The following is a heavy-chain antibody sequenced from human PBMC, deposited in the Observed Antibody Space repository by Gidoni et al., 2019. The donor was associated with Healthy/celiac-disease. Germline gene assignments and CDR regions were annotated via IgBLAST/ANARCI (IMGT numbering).Heavy chain of an antibody. CDR3: ARRFIAARPILGYFDY. J-gene: IGHJ4*02. V-gene: IGHV4-34*01. Sequence: QVQLQQWGAGLLKPSETLSLTCAVYGGSFSGYHWSWIHQPPGKGLEWIGEINHSGSTNYNPSLKSRVTISVDTSKNQFSLKLSSVTAADTAVYYCARRFIAARPILGYFDYWGQGTLVTVSS. D-gene: IGHD6-6*01. CDR1: GGSFSGYH. CDR2: INHSGST.